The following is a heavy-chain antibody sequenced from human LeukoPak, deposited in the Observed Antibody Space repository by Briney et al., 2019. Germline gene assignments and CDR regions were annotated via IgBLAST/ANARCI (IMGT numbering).Heavy chain of an antibody. Sequence: GGSLRLSCAVSGFTFSRYWMTWVRQAPGKGLEWVANIKQDGSEKYYVDSVKGRFTVSRDNAKNSLYLQMDSLRGEDTAVYYCARTLLYDRSDCYRYFDYWGQETPVTVSS. D-gene: IGHD3-22*01. V-gene: IGHV3-7*04. CDR2: IKQDGSEK. CDR1: GFTFSRYW. J-gene: IGHJ4*02. CDR3: ARTLLYDRSDCYRYFDY.